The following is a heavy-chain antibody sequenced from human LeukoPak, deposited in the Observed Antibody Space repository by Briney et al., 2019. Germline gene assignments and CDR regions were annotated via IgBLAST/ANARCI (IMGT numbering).Heavy chain of an antibody. CDR2: MNPNSGNT. J-gene: IGHJ5*02. V-gene: IGHV1-8*01. Sequence: GASVKVSCKASGYTFTSYDIHWVRQATGQGLEWMGWMNPNSGNTSYAQKFQGRVTMTRNTSISTAYMELSSLRSEDTAVYYCARGGIGYNWNYEGDNWFDPWGQGTLVTVSS. CDR3: ARGGIGYNWNYEGDNWFDP. D-gene: IGHD1-7*01. CDR1: GYTFTSYD.